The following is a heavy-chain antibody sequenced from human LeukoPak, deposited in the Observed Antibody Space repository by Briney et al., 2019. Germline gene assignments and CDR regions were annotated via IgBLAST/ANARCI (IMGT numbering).Heavy chain of an antibody. Sequence: GGSLRLSCAASGFTFSDYALHWVRQSPGKGLEWVAVISKDGGHEFYADSVKGRFTVSRDNSMDTLSMLMNSLRPDDTAVYYCARDLNPSSSGWYDTFDYWGHGTLVTVSS. CDR3: ARDLNPSSSGWYDTFDY. V-gene: IGHV3-30*04. J-gene: IGHJ4*01. CDR2: ISKDGGHE. D-gene: IGHD6-19*01. CDR1: GFTFSDYA.